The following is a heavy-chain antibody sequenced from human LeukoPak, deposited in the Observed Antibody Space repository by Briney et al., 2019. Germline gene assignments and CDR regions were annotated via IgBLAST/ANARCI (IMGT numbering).Heavy chain of an antibody. CDR2: IRYDGSNK. CDR1: GFTFSSYG. CDR3: AKDPHVLLWFGEYYFDY. Sequence: GGSLRLSCAASGFTFSSYGMHWVRQAPGKGLEWVAFIRYDGSNKYYADSVKGRFTISRDNSKNTLYLQMNSLRAEDTAVYYCAKDPHVLLWFGEYYFDYWGQGTLVTVSS. D-gene: IGHD3-10*01. V-gene: IGHV3-30*02. J-gene: IGHJ4*02.